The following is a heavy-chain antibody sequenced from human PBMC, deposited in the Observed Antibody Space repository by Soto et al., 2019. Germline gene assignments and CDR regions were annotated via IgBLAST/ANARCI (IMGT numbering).Heavy chain of an antibody. D-gene: IGHD2-15*01. V-gene: IGHV1-3*01. CDR1: GYTFTSYA. J-gene: IGHJ5*02. Sequence: ASVKVSCKASGYTFTSYAMHWVRQAPGQRLEWMGWINAGNGNTKYSQKFQGRVTITRDTSASTAYMELSSLRSEDTSVYFCARYCSGGSCYPKSWFDPWGQGTLVTVSS. CDR2: INAGNGNT. CDR3: ARYCSGGSCYPKSWFDP.